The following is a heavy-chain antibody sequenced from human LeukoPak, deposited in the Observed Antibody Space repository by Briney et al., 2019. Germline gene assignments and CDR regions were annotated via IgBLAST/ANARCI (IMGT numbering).Heavy chain of an antibody. D-gene: IGHD3-10*01. Sequence: ASVKDSCKASGYTFTGYYMHWVRQAPGQGLEWMGWINPNSGGTNYAQKFQGRVTMTRDTSISTAYMELSRLRSDDTAVYYCARDLDYYGSGNHIDYWGQGTLVTVSS. CDR3: ARDLDYYGSGNHIDY. CDR1: GYTFTGYY. V-gene: IGHV1-2*02. J-gene: IGHJ4*02. CDR2: INPNSGGT.